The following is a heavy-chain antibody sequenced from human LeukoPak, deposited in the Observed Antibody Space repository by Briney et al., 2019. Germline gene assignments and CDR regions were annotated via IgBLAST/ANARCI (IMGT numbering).Heavy chain of an antibody. CDR2: INPNSGGT. J-gene: IGHJ4*02. V-gene: IGHV1-2*02. CDR3: ARDLGGDY. CDR1: GYTFTGYY. Sequence: ASLKVSCKASGYTFTGYYMHWARQAPGHGLEWMGWINPNSGGTNYSQKFQGRVTMTRDTSISTAYMELSRLRSDDTAVYYCARDLGGDYWGQGTLVTVSS.